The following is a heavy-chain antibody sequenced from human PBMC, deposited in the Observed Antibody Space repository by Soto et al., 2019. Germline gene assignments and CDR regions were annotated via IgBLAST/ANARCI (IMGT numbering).Heavy chain of an antibody. V-gene: IGHV1-69*01. CDR2: FIPIFRTL. D-gene: IGHD3-22*01. J-gene: IGHJ3*01. Sequence: QVQLIQSEAEVKKPGSSVRVSCTASGGIFGSHGFSWVRQAPGQRLEWVGGFIPIFRTLNYTEKFQARVRIVADESTNTVYLDLSRLTSEDTAVYYCVRDRRIYYSDPHDEFVASDYEVWGQGTMVSVSS. CDR3: VRDRRIYYSDPHDEFVASDYEV. CDR1: GGIFGSHG.